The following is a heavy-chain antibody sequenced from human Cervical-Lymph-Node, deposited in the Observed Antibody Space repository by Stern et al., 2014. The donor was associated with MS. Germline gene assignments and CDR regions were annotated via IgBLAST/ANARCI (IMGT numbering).Heavy chain of an antibody. D-gene: IGHD3-10*01. CDR1: GFHFRSNW. J-gene: IGHJ3*02. Sequence: VQLVQSGAELKQPGEALRISCKGSGFHFRSNWIGWVRQRPGKGLESMGIIYLYDSDTIYSPSFQGLVTMSADMSITTAYLHWSSLTASDTAMYFCATPSGDDRNINSFDIWGQGTMVTVSS. CDR3: ATPSGDDRNINSFDI. V-gene: IGHV5-51*03. CDR2: IYLYDSDT.